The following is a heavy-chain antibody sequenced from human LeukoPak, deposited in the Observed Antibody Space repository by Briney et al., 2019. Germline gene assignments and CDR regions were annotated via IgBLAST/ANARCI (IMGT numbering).Heavy chain of an antibody. CDR2: ISSSSSYI. Sequence: GGSLRLSCAASGFTFSSYSMNWVRQAPGKGLEWVSSISSSSSYIYYADSVKGRFTISRDNAKSSLYLQMNSLRAEDTAVYYCARDRIAVAGTPDYWGQGTLVTVSS. CDR1: GFTFSSYS. CDR3: ARDRIAVAGTPDY. V-gene: IGHV3-21*01. J-gene: IGHJ4*02. D-gene: IGHD6-19*01.